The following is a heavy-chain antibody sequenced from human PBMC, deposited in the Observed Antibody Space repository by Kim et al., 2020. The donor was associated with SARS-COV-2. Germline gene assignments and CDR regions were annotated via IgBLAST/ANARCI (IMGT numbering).Heavy chain of an antibody. Sequence: GESLKISCQISGYTFTTYWINWVRQMPGEGLEWMGKIDPRDSYIKYGPSFQGRVTISTDTSVSTAYLHLSSLEASDTAKYYCASGFDVNFDYWGQRTLVT. J-gene: IGHJ4*02. CDR2: IDPRDSYI. CDR3: ASGFDVNFDY. V-gene: IGHV5-10-1*01. D-gene: IGHD2-2*03. CDR1: GYTFTTYW.